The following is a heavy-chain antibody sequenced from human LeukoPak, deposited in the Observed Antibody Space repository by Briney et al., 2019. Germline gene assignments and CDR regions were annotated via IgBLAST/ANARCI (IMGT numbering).Heavy chain of an antibody. CDR2: IYYSGST. J-gene: IGHJ1*01. Sequence: SETLSLTCSVSGGSISSSSYYWGWTRQAPGRGLEWIVNIYYSGSTYYSPSLKSRVTISVDTSKNQFSLKLNSVTAADTAVYYCARQFYESRSPHAKYFQQWGQGTLVTVSS. CDR3: ARQFYESRSPHAKYFQQ. D-gene: IGHD3-22*01. CDR1: GGSISSSSYY. V-gene: IGHV4-39*01.